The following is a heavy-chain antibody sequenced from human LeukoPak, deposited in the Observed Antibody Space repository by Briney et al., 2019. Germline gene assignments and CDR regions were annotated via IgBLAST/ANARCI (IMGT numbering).Heavy chain of an antibody. V-gene: IGHV3-30*04. CDR3: APLGLIVVDY. CDR1: GFTFSSYA. CDR2: IRYDGSNK. D-gene: IGHD3-22*01. Sequence: GRSLRLSCAASGFTFSSYAMHWVRQAPGKGLEWVAFIRYDGSNKYYADSVKGRFTISRDNSKNTLYLQMNSLRAEDTAVYYCAPLGLIVVDYWGQGTLVTVSS. J-gene: IGHJ4*02.